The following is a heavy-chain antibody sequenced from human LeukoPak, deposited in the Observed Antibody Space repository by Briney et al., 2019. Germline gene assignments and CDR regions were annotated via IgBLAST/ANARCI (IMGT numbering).Heavy chain of an antibody. CDR2: ISAYNGNT. D-gene: IGHD3-22*01. J-gene: IGHJ4*02. CDR1: GYTFTSYG. CDR3: TSSKDYYDSSGYYPSLDY. Sequence: ASVKVSCKASGYTFTSYGISWVRQAPGQGLEWMVWISAYNGNTNYAQKLQGRVTMTTDTSTSTAYTELRSLRSDDTAVYYCTSSKDYYDSSGYYPSLDYWGQGTLLTVSS. V-gene: IGHV1-18*01.